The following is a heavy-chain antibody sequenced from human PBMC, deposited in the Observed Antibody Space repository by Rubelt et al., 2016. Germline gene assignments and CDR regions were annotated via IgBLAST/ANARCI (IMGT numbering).Heavy chain of an antibody. CDR1: GGSFSGYY. CDR3: ARGSAALNAFDI. D-gene: IGHD2-2*01. J-gene: IGHJ3*02. CDR2: INHSGST. Sequence: QVQLQQWGAGLLKPSETLSLTCAVYGGSFSGYYWSWIRQPPGKGLEWIGEINHSGSTNYNPSLKSRVTISVDTSKNQFSLKLSSVTAADTAVYYCARGSAALNAFDIWGQGTMVTVSS. V-gene: IGHV4-34*01.